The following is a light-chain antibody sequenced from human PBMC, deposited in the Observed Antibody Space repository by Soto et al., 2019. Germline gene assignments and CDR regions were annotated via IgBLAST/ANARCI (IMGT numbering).Light chain of an antibody. CDR2: DAS. CDR1: QDISNL. Sequence: DIQMTQAPSSLSASVGDRVTITCQASQDISNLLNWYQQKPGKAPRLLIYDASNLETGVQSRFSGSGSGTDFTFTIRSLQPEDIATYYCKQYEDIPITFGQGTRVEIK. J-gene: IGKJ5*01. CDR3: KQYEDIPIT. V-gene: IGKV1-33*01.